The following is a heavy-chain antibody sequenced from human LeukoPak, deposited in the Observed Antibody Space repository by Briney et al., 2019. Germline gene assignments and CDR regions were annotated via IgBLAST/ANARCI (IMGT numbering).Heavy chain of an antibody. CDR1: GGSISSYY. V-gene: IGHV4-59*06. CDR3: ARTYYYDSSGYYSDY. D-gene: IGHD3-22*01. Sequence: SETLSLTCTVSGGSISSYYWSWIRQHPGKGLEWIGYIYYSGSTYYNPSLKSRVTISVDTSKNQFSLKLSSVTAADTAVYYCARTYYYDSSGYYSDYWGQGTLVTVSS. CDR2: IYYSGST. J-gene: IGHJ4*02.